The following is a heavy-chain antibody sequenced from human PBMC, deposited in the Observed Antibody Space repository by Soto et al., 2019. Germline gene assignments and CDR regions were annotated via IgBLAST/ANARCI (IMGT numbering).Heavy chain of an antibody. D-gene: IGHD4-17*01. V-gene: IGHV3-21*01. Sequence: GESLKISCAASGFTFSSYSMNWVRQAPGKGLEWVSSISSSSSYIYYADSVKGRFTISRDNAKNSLYLQMNSLRAEDTAVYYCARDRVPYGDPDYWGQGTLVTVSS. J-gene: IGHJ4*02. CDR1: GFTFSSYS. CDR3: ARDRVPYGDPDY. CDR2: ISSSSSYI.